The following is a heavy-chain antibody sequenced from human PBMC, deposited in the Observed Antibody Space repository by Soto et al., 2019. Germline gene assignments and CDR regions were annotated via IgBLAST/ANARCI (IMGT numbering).Heavy chain of an antibody. Sequence: SETLSLTCTVSGGSISSGDYYWSWIRQPPGKGLEWIGYIYYSGSTYYNPSLKSRVTISVDTSKNQFSLKLSSVTAADTAVYYCARGYDSSGYLTYYFDYWGQGTLVTVSS. CDR1: GGSISSGDYY. CDR2: IYYSGST. CDR3: ARGYDSSGYLTYYFDY. V-gene: IGHV4-30-4*01. D-gene: IGHD3-22*01. J-gene: IGHJ4*02.